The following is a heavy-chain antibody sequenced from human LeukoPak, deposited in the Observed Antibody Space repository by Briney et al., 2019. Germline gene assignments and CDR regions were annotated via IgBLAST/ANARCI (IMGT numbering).Heavy chain of an antibody. V-gene: IGHV3-23*01. J-gene: IGHJ4*02. D-gene: IGHD2-2*01. CDR1: GFTFSSYA. CDR3: AKDSRRYCSSTSCYYVWDY. CDR2: ISGSGGST. Sequence: EGSLKLSCAASGFTFSSYAMSWVRQAPGKGLEWVSAISGSGGSTYYADSVKGRFTISRDNSKNTLYLQMNSLRAEDTAVYYCAKDSRRYCSSTSCYYVWDYWGQGTLVTVSS.